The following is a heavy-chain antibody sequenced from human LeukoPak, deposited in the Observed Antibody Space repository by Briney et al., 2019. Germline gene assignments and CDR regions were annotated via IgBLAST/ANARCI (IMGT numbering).Heavy chain of an antibody. V-gene: IGHV3-30*18. Sequence: PGGSLRLSCAASGFTFSSYGMHWVRQAPGKGLEWVAVISYDGSNKYYADSVKGRFTISRDNSKNTLYLQMNSLRAEDTAVYYCAKELLEQWLVLEVRYYFDYWGQGTLVTVSS. D-gene: IGHD6-19*01. CDR2: ISYDGSNK. CDR1: GFTFSSYG. J-gene: IGHJ4*02. CDR3: AKELLEQWLVLEVRYYFDY.